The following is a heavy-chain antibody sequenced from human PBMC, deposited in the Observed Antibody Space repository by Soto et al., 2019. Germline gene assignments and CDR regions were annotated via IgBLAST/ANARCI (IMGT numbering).Heavy chain of an antibody. Sequence: EVQLVQSGAEVKKPGESLKISCKGSGYSFTSYWIGWVRQMPGKGLEWMGIIYPGDSDTRYSPSFQGQVTISADKSISTAYLQWSSLKASDTAMYYCARQRGDSSSSWEEVNRNWYFDLWGRGTLVTVSS. CDR1: GYSFTSYW. J-gene: IGHJ2*01. D-gene: IGHD6-13*01. V-gene: IGHV5-51*01. CDR2: IYPGDSDT. CDR3: ARQRGDSSSSWEEVNRNWYFDL.